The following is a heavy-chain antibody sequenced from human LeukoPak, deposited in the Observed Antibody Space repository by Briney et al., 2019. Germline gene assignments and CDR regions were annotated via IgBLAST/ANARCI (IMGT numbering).Heavy chain of an antibody. CDR2: INDSGNS. Sequence: SETLSLACAVYGGSFSGFYWSWIRQPPGKGLEWIGDINDSGNSKYNPSLKSRVTISVDPSKNQFSQKVISVTAADTAVYYCGRGDDGPTHNFDYWGQGTLVTVSS. D-gene: IGHD4/OR15-4a*01. V-gene: IGHV4-34*01. CDR3: GRGDDGPTHNFDY. CDR1: GGSFSGFY. J-gene: IGHJ4*02.